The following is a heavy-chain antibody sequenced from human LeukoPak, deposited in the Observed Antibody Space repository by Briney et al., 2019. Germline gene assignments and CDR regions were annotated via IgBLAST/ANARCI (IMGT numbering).Heavy chain of an antibody. CDR2: ISGSGDST. CDR3: AKDHDYYDSGPI. CDR1: GFTFSSYS. Sequence: PGGSLRLSCAASGFTFSSYSMNWVRQAPGKGLEWVSAISGSGDSTYYADSVKGRFTISRDNSKNTLSLQVNSLRAEDTAVYYCAKDHDYYDSGPIWGQGTMVTVSS. D-gene: IGHD3-10*01. J-gene: IGHJ3*02. V-gene: IGHV3-23*01.